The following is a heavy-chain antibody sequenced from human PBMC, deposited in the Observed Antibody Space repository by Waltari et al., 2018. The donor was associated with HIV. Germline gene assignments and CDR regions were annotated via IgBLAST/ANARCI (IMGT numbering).Heavy chain of an antibody. Sequence: EVQLLESGGGLVQPGGSLRLSCAASGFTFSSYAMSWVRQAPGKGLEWVSQIRGSGGSKYYADSVKGRFTISRDNSKNTLYLQMNSLRAEDTAVYYCVPPGEIVVSISNWGQGTLVTVSS. CDR3: VPPGEIVVSISN. D-gene: IGHD3-22*01. V-gene: IGHV3-23*01. CDR1: GFTFSSYA. CDR2: IRGSGGSK. J-gene: IGHJ4*02.